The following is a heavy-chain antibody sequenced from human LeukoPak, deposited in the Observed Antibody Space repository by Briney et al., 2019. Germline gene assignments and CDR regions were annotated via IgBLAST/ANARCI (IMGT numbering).Heavy chain of an antibody. D-gene: IGHD2-2*02. V-gene: IGHV4-34*01. Sequence: SETLSLTCAVSGGSFSGYYWSWIRQPPGKGLEWIGEINHSGSTNYNPSLKSRVTISVDTSKNQFSLRLSSVTAADTAVYYCASYCSSTSCYIPYAFDIWGQGTMVTVSS. J-gene: IGHJ3*02. CDR3: ASYCSSTSCYIPYAFDI. CDR2: INHSGST. CDR1: GGSFSGYY.